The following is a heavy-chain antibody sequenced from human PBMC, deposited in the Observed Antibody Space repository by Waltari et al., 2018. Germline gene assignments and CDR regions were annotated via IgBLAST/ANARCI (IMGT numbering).Heavy chain of an antibody. CDR2: IYYSGST. J-gene: IGHJ4*02. CDR3: ARAGAGSNYVPGSFYFDY. CDR1: GGSISSGGYY. V-gene: IGHV4-31*03. Sequence: QVQLQESGPGLVKPSQTLSLTCTVSGGSISSGGYYWSWIRQPPGKGLEWIGYIYYSGSTYYNPSLKSRVTISVDTSKNQFSLKLSSVTAADTAVYYCARAGAGSNYVPGSFYFDYWGQGTLVTVSS. D-gene: IGHD4-4*01.